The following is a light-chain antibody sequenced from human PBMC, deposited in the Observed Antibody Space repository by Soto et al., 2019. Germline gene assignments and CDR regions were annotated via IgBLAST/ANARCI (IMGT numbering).Light chain of an antibody. J-gene: IGLJ1*01. CDR2: HNS. CDR3: CTDAGSYKV. Sequence: SYELTQPPSVSVAPGQTARVNCEGNNIGFKSVHWYHQKPGQAPVLVVYHNSDRPSGIPERFSGSKSGNTASLTISGLQAEDEADYYCCTDAGSYKVFGIGTQPTVL. V-gene: IGLV3-21*02. CDR1: NIGFKS.